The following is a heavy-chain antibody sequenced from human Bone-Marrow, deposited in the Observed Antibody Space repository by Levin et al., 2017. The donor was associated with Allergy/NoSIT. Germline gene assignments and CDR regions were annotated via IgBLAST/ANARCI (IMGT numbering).Heavy chain of an antibody. D-gene: IGHD2/OR15-2a*01. CDR1: GFSFSDYY. Sequence: PGGSLRLSCAASGFSFSDYYLSWIRQAPGKGLEWVSYISGSTTYTDYADSVKGRFTISRDNAKKSLYLQMNSLRAEDTAVYYCAREYYFPSGSYAFDIWGQGTMVTVSS. CDR3: AREYYFPSGSYAFDI. J-gene: IGHJ3*02. V-gene: IGHV3-11*06. CDR2: ISGSTTYT.